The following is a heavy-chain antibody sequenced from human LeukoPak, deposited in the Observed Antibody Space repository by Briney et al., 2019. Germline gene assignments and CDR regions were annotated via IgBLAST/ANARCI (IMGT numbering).Heavy chain of an antibody. Sequence: SETLSLTCTVSGGSISSYYWSWIRQPAGKGLEWIGRIYTSGSTNYNPSLKSRVTMSVDTSKNQFSLNLSSVTAADTAVYYCARVSSSSYYYHYMDVWGKGTTVTVSS. J-gene: IGHJ6*03. CDR3: ARVSSSSYYYHYMDV. CDR2: IYTSGST. CDR1: GGSISSYY. V-gene: IGHV4-4*07. D-gene: IGHD6-6*01.